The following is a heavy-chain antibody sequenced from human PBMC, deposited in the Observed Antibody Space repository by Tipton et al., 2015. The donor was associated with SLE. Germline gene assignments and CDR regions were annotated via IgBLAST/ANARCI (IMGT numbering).Heavy chain of an antibody. J-gene: IGHJ4*02. Sequence: TLSLTCAVYGGSFSGYYWNWIRQPPGKGLERIGEINHSGSTNYNPSLKSRVTISVDTSKNQFSLKLSSVTAADTAVYYCAGESSSSGLDYWGQGTLVTVSS. CDR3: AGESSSSGLDY. CDR1: GGSFSGYY. D-gene: IGHD6-6*01. V-gene: IGHV4-34*01. CDR2: INHSGST.